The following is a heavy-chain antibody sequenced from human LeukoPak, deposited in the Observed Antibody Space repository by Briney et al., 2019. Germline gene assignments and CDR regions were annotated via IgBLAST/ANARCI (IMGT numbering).Heavy chain of an antibody. CDR2: INPNSGGT. V-gene: IGHV1-2*06. J-gene: IGHJ4*02. Sequence: ASVKVSCKASGYTFTGYYMQWVRQAPGQGLEWMGRINPNSGGTNYAQKFQGRVTMTRDTSISTAYMELSRLRSDDTAVYYCARDLGYCSSTSCYRDYWGQGTLVTVSS. D-gene: IGHD2-2*01. CDR1: GYTFTGYY. CDR3: ARDLGYCSSTSCYRDY.